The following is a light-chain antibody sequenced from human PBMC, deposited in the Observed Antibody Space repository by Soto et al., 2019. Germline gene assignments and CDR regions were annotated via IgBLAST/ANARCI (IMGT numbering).Light chain of an antibody. CDR3: QQYSSSPLT. Sequence: EIVLTQSPGTLSLSPGERATLSCRASQSVSSYLAWYQQKPGQAPRLLIYGASSRATGIPDRFSGSGSGTDFTLTISRLEPEDFAVYYFQQYSSSPLTFGQGTKVEIK. CDR1: QSVSSY. CDR2: GAS. J-gene: IGKJ1*01. V-gene: IGKV3-20*01.